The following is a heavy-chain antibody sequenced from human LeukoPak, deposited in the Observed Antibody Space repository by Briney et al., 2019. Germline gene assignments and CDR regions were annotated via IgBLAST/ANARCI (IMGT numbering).Heavy chain of an antibody. CDR3: ARGDAGRFEY. CDR2: INPNSGGT. V-gene: IGHV1-2*02. CDR1: GYTFTDYH. D-gene: IGHD3-16*01. J-gene: IGHJ4*02. Sequence: VASVKVSCKTSGYTFTDYHMHWVRQAPGQGLEWMGWINPNSGGTNYGQKFEGRVTMTRDTSISTAYMELSNLKFDDTAAYYCARGDAGRFEYWGQGTLVTVSS.